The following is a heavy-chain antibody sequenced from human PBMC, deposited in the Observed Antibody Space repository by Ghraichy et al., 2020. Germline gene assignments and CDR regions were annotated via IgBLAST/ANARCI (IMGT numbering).Heavy chain of an antibody. D-gene: IGHD6-19*01. Sequence: ASVKVSCKASGYTFTSYGISWVRQAPGQGLEWMGWISACNGNTNYAQKLQGRVTMTTDTSTSTAYMELRSLRSDDTAVYYCAREGIAVAGSYYYGMDVWGQGTTVTVSS. CDR1: GYTFTSYG. CDR3: AREGIAVAGSYYYGMDV. V-gene: IGHV1-18*01. J-gene: IGHJ6*02. CDR2: ISACNGNT.